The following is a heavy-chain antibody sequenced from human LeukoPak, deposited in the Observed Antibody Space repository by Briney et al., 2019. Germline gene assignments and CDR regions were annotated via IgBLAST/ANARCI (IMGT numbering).Heavy chain of an antibody. V-gene: IGHV4-34*01. CDR1: GGSLRGYY. D-gene: IGHD1-26*01. CDR3: VMGQWEQKGTY. Sequence: PSETLSLTCAVYGGSLRGYYWMWVRQSPGKGLEWIGEINHSGGSNYSPSLKSRVTISIDTSRSQFSLKLTSVTAADTAVYYCVMGQWEQKGTYWGQGTLVTLSS. J-gene: IGHJ1*01. CDR2: INHSGGS.